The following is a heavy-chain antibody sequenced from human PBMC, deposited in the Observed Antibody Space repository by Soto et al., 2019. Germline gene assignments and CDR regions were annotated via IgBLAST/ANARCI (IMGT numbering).Heavy chain of an antibody. CDR3: ARRGSGLALDY. J-gene: IGHJ4*02. CDR1: GFTFSDHA. CDR2: ISGSGEIT. V-gene: IGHV3-64*02. Sequence: GGSLRLSCAASGFTFSDHAMHWVRQAPGKGLEYVAAISGSGEITSYAESVKGRFTISRDNSRNTLYLQMGSLRTEDSAVYYCARRGSGLALDYWGQGTLVTVSS. D-gene: IGHD3-10*01.